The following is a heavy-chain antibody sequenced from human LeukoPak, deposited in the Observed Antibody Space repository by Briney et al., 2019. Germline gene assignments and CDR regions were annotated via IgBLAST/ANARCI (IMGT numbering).Heavy chain of an antibody. CDR2: IIPIFGTA. CDR3: AATPGAYYDFWSGYQTFDY. V-gene: IGHV1-69*13. Sequence: SVKVSCKASGGTFSSYAISWVRQAPGQGLEWMGGIIPIFGTANYAQKFQGRVTITADESTSTAYMELSSLRSEDTAAYYCAATPGAYYDFWSGYQTFDYWGQGTLVTVSS. J-gene: IGHJ4*02. CDR1: GGTFSSYA. D-gene: IGHD3-3*01.